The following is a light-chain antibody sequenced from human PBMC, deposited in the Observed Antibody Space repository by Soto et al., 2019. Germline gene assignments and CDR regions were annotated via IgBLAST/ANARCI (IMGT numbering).Light chain of an antibody. V-gene: IGKV3-15*01. J-gene: IGKJ1*01. CDR1: QSVSSN. Sequence: EILMTQSPATLSGSPGERATLSWGASQSVSSNLAWYQQKPGKAPRLLIYGASTRATGIPARFSGSGFGTELTLTISSLQSEDFEVYYCQQYNNWPWTFGQGTQVDIK. CDR3: QQYNNWPWT. CDR2: GAS.